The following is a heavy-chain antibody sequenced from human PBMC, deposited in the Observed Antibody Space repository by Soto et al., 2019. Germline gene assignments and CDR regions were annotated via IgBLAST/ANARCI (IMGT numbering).Heavy chain of an antibody. Sequence: SETLSLTCTVSGGSISSYYWSWIRQPPGKGLEWIGYIYYSGSTNYNPSLKSRVTISVDTSKNQFSLKLSSVTAADTAVYYCAREVAVAGSFYYFGYWGQGTLVTVSS. CDR1: GGSISSYY. D-gene: IGHD6-19*01. CDR3: AREVAVAGSFYYFGY. V-gene: IGHV4-59*01. CDR2: IYYSGST. J-gene: IGHJ4*02.